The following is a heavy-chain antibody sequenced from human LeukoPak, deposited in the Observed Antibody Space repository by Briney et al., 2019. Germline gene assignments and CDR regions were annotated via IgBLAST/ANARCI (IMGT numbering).Heavy chain of an antibody. V-gene: IGHV5-51*01. D-gene: IGHD1-14*01. Sequence: GESLEISCQGSGSSFTSYWIGWVRQMPGKGLEWMGIIYPGDSDTRYSPSFQGQVTISADKSSSTAYLQWSSLKASDTAMYYCARDRVLTGGDAFDIWGQGTMVTVSS. CDR3: ARDRVLTGGDAFDI. CDR2: IYPGDSDT. J-gene: IGHJ3*02. CDR1: GSSFTSYW.